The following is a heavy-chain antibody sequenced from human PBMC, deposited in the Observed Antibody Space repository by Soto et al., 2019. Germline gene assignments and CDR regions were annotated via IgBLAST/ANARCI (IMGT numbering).Heavy chain of an antibody. V-gene: IGHV3-33*01. CDR2: IWYDGSNK. D-gene: IGHD2-15*01. CDR3: ARDGAFLACGIFFSCYYYGMDV. J-gene: IGHJ6*02. Sequence: GGSLRLSCAASGFTFSSYGMHWVRQAPGKGLEWVAVIWYDGSNKYYADSVKGRFTISRDNSKNTLYLQMNSLRAEDTAVYYCARDGAFLACGIFFSCYYYGMDVWCQGTTVTVSS. CDR1: GFTFSSYG.